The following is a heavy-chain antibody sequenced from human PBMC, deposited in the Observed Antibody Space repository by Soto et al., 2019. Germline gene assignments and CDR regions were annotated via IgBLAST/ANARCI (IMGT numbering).Heavy chain of an antibody. Sequence: EVQLLESGGGLVQPGGSLRLSCVASGFSFSTYAMSWVRQAPGKGLEWVSGISERGGSTDYADSVKGRFTISRANSKNTLYLQRNSLRVEDTAVYYCAKNMVERGFNYWGQVTLATVSS. J-gene: IGHJ4*02. CDR3: AKNMVERGFNY. V-gene: IGHV3-23*01. CDR2: ISERGGST. CDR1: GFSFSTYA. D-gene: IGHD1-1*01.